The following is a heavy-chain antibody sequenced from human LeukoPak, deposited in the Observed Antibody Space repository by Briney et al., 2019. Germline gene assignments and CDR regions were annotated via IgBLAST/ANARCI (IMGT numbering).Heavy chain of an antibody. Sequence: SETLSLTCAVYGGSFSGYYWSWIRQPPGKGLEWIGEINHSGSTNYNPSLKSRVTISVDTSKNQFSLKLSSVTAADTAVYYCARAAGYDINYYYYYMDVWGKGTTVTVSS. CDR2: INHSGST. CDR3: ARAAGYDINYYYYYMDV. CDR1: GGSFSGYY. J-gene: IGHJ6*03. D-gene: IGHD2-2*01. V-gene: IGHV4-34*01.